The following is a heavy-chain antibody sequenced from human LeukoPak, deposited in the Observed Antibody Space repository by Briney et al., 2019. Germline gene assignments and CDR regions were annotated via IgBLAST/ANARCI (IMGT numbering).Heavy chain of an antibody. CDR3: ARVTYYYDSSGYYYYYYYYMDV. CDR2: MNPNSGNT. J-gene: IGHJ6*03. D-gene: IGHD3-22*01. Sequence: ASVKVSCKASGYTFTSYDINWVRQATGQGLEWMGWMNPNSGNTGYAQKFQGRVTITRNTSISTAYMELSSLRSEDTAVYYCARVTYYYDSSGYYYYYYYYMDVWGKGTTVTVSS. V-gene: IGHV1-8*03. CDR1: GYTFTSYD.